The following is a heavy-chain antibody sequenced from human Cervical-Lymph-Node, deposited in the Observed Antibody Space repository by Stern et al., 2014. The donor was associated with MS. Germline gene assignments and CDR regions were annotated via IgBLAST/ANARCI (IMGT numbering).Heavy chain of an antibody. V-gene: IGHV3-66*01. CDR3: SREIAGRRFED. D-gene: IGHD6-6*01. J-gene: IGHJ4*02. Sequence: VQLVQSGGGLVKPGGSLRLSCEASGYPVGASYMHWVRQAPGQGLECVSIIHTVGTTHHADSVKGRFTISIANANNSLYLQMDRLTVEDTAVYYCSREIAGRRFEDWGRGTLVAVSP. CDR2: IHTVGTT. CDR1: GYPVGASY.